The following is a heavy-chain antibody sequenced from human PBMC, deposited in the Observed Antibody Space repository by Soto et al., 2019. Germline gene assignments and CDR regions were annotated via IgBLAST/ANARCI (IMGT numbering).Heavy chain of an antibody. V-gene: IGHV3-30*18. Sequence: GGSLRLSCAASGFTFSNYVMHWVRQAPGKGLEWVAVISYDGSNKYYADSVRGRFTISRDNSKNTLFLQINSLRAEDTAVYYCAKAVPPFVVVADSDYWGQGTLVSVS. J-gene: IGHJ4*02. CDR2: ISYDGSNK. D-gene: IGHD2-21*01. CDR3: AKAVPPFVVVADSDY. CDR1: GFTFSNYV.